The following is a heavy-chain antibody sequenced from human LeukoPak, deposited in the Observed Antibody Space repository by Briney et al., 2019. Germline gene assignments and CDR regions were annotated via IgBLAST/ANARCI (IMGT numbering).Heavy chain of an antibody. Sequence: SETLSLTCTVSGYSISSGYYWCWIRQPPGKGLEWIGYIYYSGSTHYNPSLKSRVTISGDTSKNQFSLKLSSVTAADTAVYYCARDRGDLGYCSGGTCYELDYWGQGTLVTVSS. CDR3: ARDRGDLGYCSGGTCYELDY. CDR1: GYSISSGYY. J-gene: IGHJ4*02. CDR2: IYYSGST. D-gene: IGHD2-15*01. V-gene: IGHV4-38-2*02.